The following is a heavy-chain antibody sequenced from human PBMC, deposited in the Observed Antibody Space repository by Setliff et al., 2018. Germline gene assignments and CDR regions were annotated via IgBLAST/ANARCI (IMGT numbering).Heavy chain of an antibody. CDR3: AKGGTYRYFDF. Sequence: SETLSLTCTVSGGPFSGASIWSWIRQPPGKGLEFIGYVYHSGTAKYDPSLESRAITSVDASKNEISLKLKSVTAADTAVYYCAKGGTYRYFDFWGQGALVTVSS. J-gene: IGHJ4*02. CDR1: GGPFSGAS. V-gene: IGHV4-59*01. CDR2: VYHSGTA. D-gene: IGHD1-1*01.